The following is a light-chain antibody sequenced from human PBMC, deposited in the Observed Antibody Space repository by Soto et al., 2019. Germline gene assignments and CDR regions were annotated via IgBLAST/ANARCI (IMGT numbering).Light chain of an antibody. Sequence: QSVLTQPPSASGAPGKGISISCSGPTSNIGHNLVYWYQHLPGTAPKLLLHRPDQRPSEVPARLCASQSGASASLAISGLRSEDEGDYYCAAWDDALRGYVFGTWTKLTVL. CDR3: AAWDDALRGYV. CDR2: RPD. J-gene: IGLJ1*01. CDR1: TSNIGHNL. V-gene: IGLV1-47*02.